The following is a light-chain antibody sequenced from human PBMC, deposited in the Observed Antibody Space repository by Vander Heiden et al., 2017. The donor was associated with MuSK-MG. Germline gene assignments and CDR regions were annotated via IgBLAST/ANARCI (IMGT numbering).Light chain of an antibody. J-gene: IGKJ2*01. CDR1: QIISTW. CDR3: QQDNSFDT. Sequence: DIQLTQSPSTLSASVGDRVTITSRPSQIISTWLDWYQQKPGKAPKLLIYKASSLESGVPSRFSGSGAGTEFTLTISSLQPDDFATYYCQQDNSFDTFGQGTKLEIK. V-gene: IGKV1-5*03. CDR2: KAS.